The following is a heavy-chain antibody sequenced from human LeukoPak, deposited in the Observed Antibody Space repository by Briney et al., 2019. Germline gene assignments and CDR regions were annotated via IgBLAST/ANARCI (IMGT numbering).Heavy chain of an antibody. CDR2: ISGSGGST. CDR1: GFTLSSYA. V-gene: IGHV3-23*01. Sequence: GGSLRLSRAASGFTLSSYAMSWVRQAPGKGLEWVSAISGSGGSTYYADSVKGRFTISRDNSKNTLYLQMNSLRAEDTAVYYCAKSPSAASGNGDYWGQGTLVTASS. CDR3: AKSPSAASGNGDY. J-gene: IGHJ4*02. D-gene: IGHD2-2*01.